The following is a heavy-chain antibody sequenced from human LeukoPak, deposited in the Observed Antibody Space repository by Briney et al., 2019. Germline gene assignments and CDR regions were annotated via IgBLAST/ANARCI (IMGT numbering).Heavy chain of an antibody. CDR2: IRSKTDGGTI. D-gene: IGHD6-13*01. Sequence: PGGSLRLSCAASGFTFSNAWMSWVRQTPGKGLEWVGRIRSKTDGGTIDYAAPVKGRFTISRDDSKNTLYLQMNSLKTEDTAVYYCTTDSYTSSWYYFDYWGQGTLVTVSS. V-gene: IGHV3-15*01. J-gene: IGHJ4*02. CDR1: GFTFSNAW. CDR3: TTDSYTSSWYYFDY.